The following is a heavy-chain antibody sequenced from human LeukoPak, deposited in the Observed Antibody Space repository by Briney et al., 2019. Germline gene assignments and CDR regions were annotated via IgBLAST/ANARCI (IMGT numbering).Heavy chain of an antibody. CDR3: ARLNYYGSGSDDH. CDR1: GYTFTGYY. CDR2: INPNSGGT. V-gene: IGHV1-2*02. D-gene: IGHD3-10*01. Sequence: ASVKVSCKASGYTFTGYYMHWVRQAPGQGLEWMGWINPNSGGTNYAQQFQGRVTMTRDTSISTAYMEVSRLRSDGTAVYYCARLNYYGSGSDDHWGQGTLVTVSS. J-gene: IGHJ4*02.